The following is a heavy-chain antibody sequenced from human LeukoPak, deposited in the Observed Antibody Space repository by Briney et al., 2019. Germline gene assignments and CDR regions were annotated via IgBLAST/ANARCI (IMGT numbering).Heavy chain of an antibody. V-gene: IGHV4-34*01. Sequence: SETLSLTCGVSGGSLTSYYWSWIRQPPGKGLEWIGEIDHSGSPNYNPSLKSRVTISADTSKSHFSLRLTSVTAADTAVYYCAKVRRVQYYFHFMDVWDNGTTVIVSS. CDR2: IDHSGSP. CDR3: AKVRRVQYYFHFMDV. J-gene: IGHJ6*03. CDR1: GGSLTSYY.